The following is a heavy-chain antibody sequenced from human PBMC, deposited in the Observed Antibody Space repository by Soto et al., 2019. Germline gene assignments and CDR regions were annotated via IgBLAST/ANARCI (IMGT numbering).Heavy chain of an antibody. CDR1: GGTFSGYV. Sequence: QLVQSGSEVKKPGSSVKVSCQASGGTFSGYVVTWVRQAPGQGLEWMGEFVPLFGTTNYAQRFSGRLTITAEESTSTAYMELRTLRSDDTAVYYCATHGLGVSIPPHFDSWGQGSLVTVS. CDR2: FVPLFGTT. J-gene: IGHJ4*02. V-gene: IGHV1-69*01. D-gene: IGHD3-16*01. CDR3: ATHGLGVSIPPHFDS.